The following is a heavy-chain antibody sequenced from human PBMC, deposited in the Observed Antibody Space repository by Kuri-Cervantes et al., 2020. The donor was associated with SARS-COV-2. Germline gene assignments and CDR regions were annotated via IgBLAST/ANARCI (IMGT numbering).Heavy chain of an antibody. J-gene: IGHJ6*03. CDR3: ARQNIVVVPAAPYYYYMDV. V-gene: IGHV3-48*04. Sequence: GESLKISCAASGFTFNTYSMDWVRQAPGKGLEWLAYIGKGSDTIYYADSVRGRFTISRDNAKNSLYLQMNSLRAEDTAVYYCARQNIVVVPAAPYYYYMDVWGKGTTVTVSS. D-gene: IGHD2-2*01. CDR1: GFTFNTYS. CDR2: IGKGSDTI.